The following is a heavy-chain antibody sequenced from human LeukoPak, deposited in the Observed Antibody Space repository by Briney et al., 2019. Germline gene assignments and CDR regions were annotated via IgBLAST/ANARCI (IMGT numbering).Heavy chain of an antibody. D-gene: IGHD1/OR15-1a*01. V-gene: IGHV3-23*01. J-gene: IGHJ4*02. CDR3: ANSLSIVSGTKRNSPFDY. CDR2: ISGSGGSK. Sequence: HPGGSLRLSCSGSGFTFNNYAMSRGRPAPGKGLEWVSAISGSGGSKYYADSVKGRFTITRDNYKNTQYLQMNSLRAEDTAVYYCANSLSIVSGTKRNSPFDYWGQRTLVTVSS. CDR1: GFTFNNYA.